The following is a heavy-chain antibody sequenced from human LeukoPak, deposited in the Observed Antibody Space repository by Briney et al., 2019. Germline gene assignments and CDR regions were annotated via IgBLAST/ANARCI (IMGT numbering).Heavy chain of an antibody. D-gene: IGHD1-26*01. J-gene: IGHJ6*03. V-gene: IGHV3-21*01. Sequence: GGSLRLSCAASGFSFSRMNWVRQAPGKGLEWVSSISSSSSYIYYADSVKGRFTISRDNAKNSLYLQMNSLRAEDTAVYFCARATWDPNYYYYMDVWGKGTTVTISS. CDR2: ISSSSSYI. CDR3: ARATWDPNYYYYMDV. CDR1: GFSFSR.